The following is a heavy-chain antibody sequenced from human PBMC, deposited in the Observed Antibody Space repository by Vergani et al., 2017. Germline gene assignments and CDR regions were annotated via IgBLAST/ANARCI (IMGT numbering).Heavy chain of an antibody. CDR1: GGSISSGGYS. CDR2: IYHSGST. D-gene: IGHD1-26*01. CDR3: ARSVVGAGEYFDY. V-gene: IGHV4-30-2*05. Sequence: QLQLQESGSGLVKPSQTLSLTCAVSGGSISSGGYSWSWIRQPPGKGLEWIGYIYHSGSTYYNPSLKSRVTISVDTSKNQFSLKLSSVTAADTAVYYCARSVVGAGEYFDYWAREPWSPSPQ. J-gene: IGHJ4*02.